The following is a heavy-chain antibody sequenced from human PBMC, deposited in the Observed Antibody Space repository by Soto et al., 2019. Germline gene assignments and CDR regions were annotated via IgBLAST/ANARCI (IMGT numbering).Heavy chain of an antibody. V-gene: IGHV3-23*01. CDR2: ISGSGGST. CDR1: GFTFSSYA. Sequence: PGGSLRLSCAASGFTFSSYAMSWVRQAPGKGLEWVSAISGSGGSTYYADSVKGRFTISRDSSKNTLYLQMNSLRAEDTAVYYCAKDRYPVVSSDFDYWAQGTLVTVSS. J-gene: IGHJ4*02. CDR3: AKDRYPVVSSDFDY. D-gene: IGHD6-19*01.